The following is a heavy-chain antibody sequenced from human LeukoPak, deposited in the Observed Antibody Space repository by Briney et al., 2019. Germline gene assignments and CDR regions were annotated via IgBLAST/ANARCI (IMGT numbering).Heavy chain of an antibody. CDR2: IYCSGST. Sequence: PSETLSLTCTVSGGSISSYYWSWIRQPPGKGLEWIGYIYCSGSTNYNPSLKSRVTISVDTSKNQFSLKLSSVTAADTAVYYCASNGMVTAPNAFDIWGQGTMVTVSS. CDR1: GGSISSYY. D-gene: IGHD5-18*01. V-gene: IGHV4-59*01. CDR3: ASNGMVTAPNAFDI. J-gene: IGHJ3*02.